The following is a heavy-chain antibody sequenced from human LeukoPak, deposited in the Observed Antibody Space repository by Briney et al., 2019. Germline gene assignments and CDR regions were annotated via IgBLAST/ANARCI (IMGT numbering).Heavy chain of an antibody. CDR1: GFTFSSYS. J-gene: IGHJ6*02. CDR2: ISSSSSYI. D-gene: IGHD2-2*01. Sequence: GGSLRLSCAASGFTFSSYSMNWVRQAPGKGLEWVSSISSSSSYIHYADSVKGRFTISRDNAKNSLYLQMNSLRAEDTAVYYCARDASYCSSTSCYYYYGMDVWGQGTTVTVSS. V-gene: IGHV3-21*01. CDR3: ARDASYCSSTSCYYYYGMDV.